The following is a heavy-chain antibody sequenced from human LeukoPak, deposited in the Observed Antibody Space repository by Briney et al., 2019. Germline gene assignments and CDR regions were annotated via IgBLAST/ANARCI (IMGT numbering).Heavy chain of an antibody. CDR3: ARDGNFDY. CDR2: INPDTGGT. V-gene: IGHV1-2*02. J-gene: IGHJ4*02. CDR1: GYTFTGYY. Sequence: GASVKVSCKASGYTFTGYYMHWVRQAPGQGLEWTGWINPDTGGTNYAQKFQGRVTMTRDTSISTAYMELNRLRSDDTAVYYCARDGNFDYWGQGTLVTVSS.